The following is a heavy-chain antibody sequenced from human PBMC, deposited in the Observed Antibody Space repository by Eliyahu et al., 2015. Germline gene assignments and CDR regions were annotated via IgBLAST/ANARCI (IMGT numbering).Heavy chain of an antibody. CDR2: EPDQGNT. CDR1: GYTFTNYD. CDR3: ARLHGDFVSWFDS. V-gene: IGHV1-8*01. Sequence: QVQLVQSGAEVKKPGASLKISCKASGYTFTNYDINWVRQAPGQGLWVVGWVEPDQGNTGSAPKFQDRLLLTWDMSKSSVYLEMTSLTPEDTAVYFCARLHGDFVSWFDSWGQGTLVTVSS. D-gene: IGHD4-17*01. J-gene: IGHJ5*01.